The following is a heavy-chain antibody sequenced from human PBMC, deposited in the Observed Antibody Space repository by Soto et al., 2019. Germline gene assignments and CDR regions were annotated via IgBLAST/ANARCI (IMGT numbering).Heavy chain of an antibody. D-gene: IGHD3-16*01. J-gene: IGHJ4*02. CDR2: LDNDGTNT. V-gene: IGHV3-74*01. CDR3: ARDGGTYFDY. Sequence: EVQRVESGGGLVQPGGSLRLSCAASGFTFSTYWMHWVRQAPGKGLVWVSRLDNDGTNTRYADSVKGRFTVSRDNGKNTVYLQMDSLRAEDTAVYYCARDGGTYFDYWGQGTLVTVSS. CDR1: GFTFSTYW.